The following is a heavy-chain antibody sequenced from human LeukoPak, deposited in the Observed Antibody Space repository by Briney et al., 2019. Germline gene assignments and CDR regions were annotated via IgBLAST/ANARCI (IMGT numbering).Heavy chain of an antibody. D-gene: IGHD1-1*01. Sequence: PGGSLRLSCAASGFSFSDAWMSWVRQIPGKGLEWVGRVKSKTNGGATDYAAPVKGRFTISRNDSKNTLYLQMNSLKIEDTAVYYCTTDLRKLERLGTDAFDIWGQGTMVTVSS. CDR3: TTDLRKLERLGTDAFDI. CDR1: GFSFSDAW. CDR2: VKSKTNGGAT. V-gene: IGHV3-15*01. J-gene: IGHJ3*02.